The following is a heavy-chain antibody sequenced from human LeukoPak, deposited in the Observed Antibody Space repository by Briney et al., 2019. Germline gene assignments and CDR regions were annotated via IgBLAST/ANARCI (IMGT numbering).Heavy chain of an antibody. CDR3: ARANGSGSYYPFDY. D-gene: IGHD3-10*01. Sequence: ASVKVSCKASGYTFTGYYMHWVRQAPGQGLEWMGWINPNSGGTNYAQKFQGRGTMTRDTSISTAYMELSRLRSDDMAVYYCARANGSGSYYPFDYWGQGTLVTVSS. V-gene: IGHV1-2*02. CDR2: INPNSGGT. CDR1: GYTFTGYY. J-gene: IGHJ4*02.